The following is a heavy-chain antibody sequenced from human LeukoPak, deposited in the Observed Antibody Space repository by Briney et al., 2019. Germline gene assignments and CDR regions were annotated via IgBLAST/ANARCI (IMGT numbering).Heavy chain of an antibody. CDR2: IKHDGSEK. CDR1: GFTFSTYW. D-gene: IGHD3-10*02. J-gene: IGHJ6*04. CDR3: AELGITMIGGV. V-gene: IGHV3-7*01. Sequence: GGSLRLSCAVSGFTFSTYWMSWVRQAPGKGLEWVANIKHDGSEKYSVDSAKGRFTISRDNAKNSLYLQMNSLRAEDTAVYYCAELGITMIGGVWGKGTKVTISS.